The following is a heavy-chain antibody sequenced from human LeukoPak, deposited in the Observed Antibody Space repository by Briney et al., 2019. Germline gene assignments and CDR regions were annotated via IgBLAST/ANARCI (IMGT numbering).Heavy chain of an antibody. CDR3: AKYEPYYDILTGYSQYYFDY. J-gene: IGHJ4*02. CDR2: ISGSGSSI. Sequence: GGSLRLSCAASGLTFSSQAINWVRQAPGKGLEWVSGISGSGSSIYYADSVKGRFTISRDNSQNTLYLQMNSLRAEDTAVYYCAKYEPYYDILTGYSQYYFDYWGQGTLVTVSS. V-gene: IGHV3-23*01. D-gene: IGHD3-9*01. CDR1: GLTFSSQA.